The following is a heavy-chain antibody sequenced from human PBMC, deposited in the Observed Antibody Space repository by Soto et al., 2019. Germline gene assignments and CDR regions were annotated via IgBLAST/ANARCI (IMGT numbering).Heavy chain of an antibody. CDR1: GFTFSSYS. CDR2: ISSSSSYI. J-gene: IGHJ4*02. V-gene: IGHV3-21*01. D-gene: IGHD4-4*01. Sequence: EVQLVESGGGLVKPGGSLRLSCAASGFTFSSYSMNWVRQAPGKGLEWVSSISSSSSYIYYADSVKGRFTISRDNAKNSLYLQMNSLRAEDTAVYYCARGLQYEAWALNYWGQGTLVTVSS. CDR3: ARGLQYEAWALNY.